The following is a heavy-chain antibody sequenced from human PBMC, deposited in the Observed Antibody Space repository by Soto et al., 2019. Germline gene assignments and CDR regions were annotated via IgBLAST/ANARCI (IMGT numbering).Heavy chain of an antibody. CDR1: GGSISSYY. CDR2: IYYSGST. V-gene: IGHV4-59*01. Sequence: LSLTCTVSGGSISSYYWSWIRQPPGKGLEWIGYIYYSGSTNYNPSLKSRVTISVDTSKNQFSLKLSSVTAADTAVYYCASSGGAAAGTTKYYYYYGMDVWGQGTTVTVSS. J-gene: IGHJ6*02. CDR3: ASSGGAAAGTTKYYYYYGMDV. D-gene: IGHD6-13*01.